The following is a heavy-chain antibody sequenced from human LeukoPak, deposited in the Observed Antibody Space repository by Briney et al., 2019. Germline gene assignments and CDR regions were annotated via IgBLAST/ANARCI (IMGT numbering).Heavy chain of an antibody. CDR1: GFTFSNYD. CDR2: IGTAADT. J-gene: IGHJ4*02. CDR3: ARGPIVGITETKGYFDY. D-gene: IGHD1-7*01. Sequence: GGSLRLSCAASGFTFSNYDMHWVRQAPGRGLEWVSSIGTAADTYYPGSVKGRFTISRENAKNSLYLQMNSLRAGDTAVYYCARGPIVGITETKGYFDYWGQGILDTVSS. V-gene: IGHV3-13*01.